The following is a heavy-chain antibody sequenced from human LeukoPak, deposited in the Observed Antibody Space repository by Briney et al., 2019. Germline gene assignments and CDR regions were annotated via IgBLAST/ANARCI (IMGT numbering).Heavy chain of an antibody. J-gene: IGHJ4*02. Sequence: GGSLRLSCAASGFTVSSNYMSWVRQAPGKGLEWVALIHSGGSTYYADSVKCRFTISRDNSKNTMYLQMNSLRAEDTAVYYCARDYGSGSYYTDYWGQGTLVTVSS. CDR2: IHSGGST. CDR1: GFTVSSNY. V-gene: IGHV3-53*01. CDR3: ARDYGSGSYYTDY. D-gene: IGHD3-10*01.